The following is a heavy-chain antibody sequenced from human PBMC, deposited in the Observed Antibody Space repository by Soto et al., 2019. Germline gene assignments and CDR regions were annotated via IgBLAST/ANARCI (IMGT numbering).Heavy chain of an antibody. CDR1: GYTFTSYG. CDR2: ISAYNGNT. V-gene: IGHV1-18*04. CDR3: ARDQVDYYGSGRPDAFDI. J-gene: IGHJ3*02. Sequence: ASVKVSCKASGYTFTSYGISWVRQAPGQGLEWMGWISAYNGNTNYAQKLQGRVTMTTDTSTSTAYMELRSLRSDDTAVYYCARDQVDYYGSGRPDAFDIWGQGTMVT. D-gene: IGHD3-10*01.